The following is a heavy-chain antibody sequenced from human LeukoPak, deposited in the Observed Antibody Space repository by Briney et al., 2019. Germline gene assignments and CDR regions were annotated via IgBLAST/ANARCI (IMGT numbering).Heavy chain of an antibody. J-gene: IGHJ5*02. CDR3: ARDPRGTMVRGVIEH. CDR2: INPNSGGT. CDR1: GYSFTTFA. Sequence: GASVKVSCKASGYSFTTFAMNWVRQAPGQGLEWMGWINPNSGGTNYAQKFQGRVTMTRDTSISTAYMELSRLRSDDTAVYYCARDPRGTMVRGVIEHWGQGTLVTVSS. D-gene: IGHD3-10*01. V-gene: IGHV1-2*02.